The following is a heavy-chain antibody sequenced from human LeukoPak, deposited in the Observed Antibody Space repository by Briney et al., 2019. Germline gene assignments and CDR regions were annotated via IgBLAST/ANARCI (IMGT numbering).Heavy chain of an antibody. Sequence: SETLSLTCTVSGGSINSINYYWGWIRHPPGKRLEWIGNVYYSGATHYNPSLRSRVTISVDTSKNQFSLKLSSVTAADTAVYYCARDCGGDCSLDYWGQGTLVTVSS. V-gene: IGHV4-39*07. J-gene: IGHJ4*02. CDR1: GGSINSINYY. CDR3: ARDCGGDCSLDY. D-gene: IGHD2-21*02. CDR2: VYYSGAT.